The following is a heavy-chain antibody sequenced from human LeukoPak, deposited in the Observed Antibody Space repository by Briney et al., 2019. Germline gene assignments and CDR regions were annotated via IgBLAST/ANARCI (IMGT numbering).Heavy chain of an antibody. J-gene: IGHJ4*02. D-gene: IGHD3-16*01. CDR3: AKGYGQRGIFDY. CDR1: GFTFSSYA. V-gene: IGHV3-23*01. Sequence: GGSLRLSCAASGFTFSSYAMSWVRQAPGKGLEWVSAISGSGGSTYYADSVKGRFIISRDNSKNTLYLQMNSLRAEDTAVYYCAKGYGQRGIFDYWGQGTLVTVSS. CDR2: ISGSGGST.